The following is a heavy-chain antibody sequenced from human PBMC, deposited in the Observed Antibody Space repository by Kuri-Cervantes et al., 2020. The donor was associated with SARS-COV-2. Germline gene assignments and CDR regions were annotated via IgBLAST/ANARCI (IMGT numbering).Heavy chain of an antibody. V-gene: IGHV5-51*01. D-gene: IGHD5-12*01. CDR2: IYPGDSDT. CDR3: SRHVDIVATMRDYYYYYLDV. J-gene: IGHJ6*03. Sequence: GESLKISCQGSGYSFTSYWIGWVRQMPGKGLEWIGIIYPGDSDTRHSPSFQGQVTISADKSISTAYLQWSSLKASDTAMYYWSRHVDIVATMRDYYYYYLDVWGKGTTVTVSS. CDR1: GYSFTSYW.